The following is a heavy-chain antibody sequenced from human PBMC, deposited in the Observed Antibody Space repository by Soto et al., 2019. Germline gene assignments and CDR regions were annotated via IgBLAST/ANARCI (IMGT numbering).Heavy chain of an antibody. D-gene: IGHD4-17*01. J-gene: IGHJ4*02. CDR3: ARTLYGDNVDY. Sequence: ASVKVSCKASGYTFTDYYMHWVRQATGQGLEWMGWMNPNSGNTGYAQKFQGRVTMTRNTSISTAYMELSSLSSEDTAVYYCARTLYGDNVDYWGQGTLVTVSS. V-gene: IGHV1-8*02. CDR2: MNPNSGNT. CDR1: GYTFTDYY.